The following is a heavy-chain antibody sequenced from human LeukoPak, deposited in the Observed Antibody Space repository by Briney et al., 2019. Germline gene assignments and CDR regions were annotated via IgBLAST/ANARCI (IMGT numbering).Heavy chain of an antibody. V-gene: IGHV3-15*01. CDR3: KWELHVYYGKDV. CDR2: MKSIGSGGTS. Sequence: GGSLRLSCAASGFKFSDAWMSWVRQAPGKGLEWVGRMKSIGSGGTSDYAAPVKGRFSISRDDSKNTVYLHMNTLKTEDTAVYYCKWELHVYYGKDVWGQGTTVTVSS. CDR1: GFKFSDAW. J-gene: IGHJ6*02. D-gene: IGHD1-26*01.